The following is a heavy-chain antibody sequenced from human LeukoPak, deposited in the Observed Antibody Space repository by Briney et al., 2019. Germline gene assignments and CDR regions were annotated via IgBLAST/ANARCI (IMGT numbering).Heavy chain of an antibody. CDR3: AKDWTYYDSSGPLDY. D-gene: IGHD3-22*01. CDR1: GFTFDDYA. CDR2: ISWNSGSI. J-gene: IGHJ4*02. V-gene: IGHV3-9*01. Sequence: GRSLRLSCAASGFTFDDYAMHWVRQAPGKGLEWVSGISWNSGSIGYADSVTGRFTISRDNAKNSLYLQMNSLRAEDTALYYCAKDWTYYDSSGPLDYWGQGTLVTVSS.